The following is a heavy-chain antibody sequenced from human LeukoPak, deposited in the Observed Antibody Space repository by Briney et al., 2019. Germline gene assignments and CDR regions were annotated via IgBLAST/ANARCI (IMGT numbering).Heavy chain of an antibody. D-gene: IGHD2-15*01. CDR1: GGSFSGYY. Sequence: SETLSLTCAVYGGSFSGYYWSWIRQPPGKGLEWIGEINHSGSTNYNPSLKSRVTISVDTSKNQFSLKLSSVTAADTAVYYCARVAPYIVVVVAATRMGAFDIWGQGTMVTVSS. CDR3: ARVAPYIVVVVAATRMGAFDI. CDR2: INHSGST. J-gene: IGHJ3*02. V-gene: IGHV4-34*01.